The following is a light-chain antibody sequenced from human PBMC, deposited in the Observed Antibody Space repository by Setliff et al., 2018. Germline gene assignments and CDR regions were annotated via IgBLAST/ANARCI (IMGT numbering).Light chain of an antibody. J-gene: IGLJ1*01. Sequence: QSALTQPASVSGSPGQSITISCTGTSSDIGDYNYVSWYQQEPGKAPKLIIYDVSNRPSGVSNRFSGSKSGNTASLTISGLQAEDEADYYCSSYASSSIPYVFGSGTKGTVL. CDR1: SSDIGDYNY. CDR3: SSYASSSIPYV. V-gene: IGLV2-14*01. CDR2: DVS.